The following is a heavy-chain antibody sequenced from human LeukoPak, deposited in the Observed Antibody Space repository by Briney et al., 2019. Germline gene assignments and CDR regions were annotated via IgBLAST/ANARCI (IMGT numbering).Heavy chain of an antibody. CDR2: IIPILGIA. V-gene: IGHV1-69*04. CDR3: ARGLAHHYYYYGMDV. CDR1: GGTFSSYA. Sequence: SVKVSCKAPGGTFSSYAISWVRQARGQGLEWMGRIIPILGIANYAQKFQGRVTITADKSTSTAYMELSSLRSEDTAVYYCARGLAHHYYYYGMDVWGQGTTVTVSS. J-gene: IGHJ6*02.